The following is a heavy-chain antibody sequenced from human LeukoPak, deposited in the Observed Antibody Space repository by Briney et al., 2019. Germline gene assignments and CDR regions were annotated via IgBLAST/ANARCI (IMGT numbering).Heavy chain of an antibody. CDR1: GYTFTSYD. CDR3: ARVQYAGIGEVTFFDY. CDR2: MNPNSGNT. Sequence: GASVKVSCKASGYTFTSYDINWVRQATGQGLEWMGWMNPNSGNTGYAQKFQGRVTMTRDTSISTAYMELSRLRSDDTAVYYCARVQYAGIGEVTFFDYWGQGTLVTVSS. J-gene: IGHJ4*02. V-gene: IGHV1-8*01. D-gene: IGHD1-26*01.